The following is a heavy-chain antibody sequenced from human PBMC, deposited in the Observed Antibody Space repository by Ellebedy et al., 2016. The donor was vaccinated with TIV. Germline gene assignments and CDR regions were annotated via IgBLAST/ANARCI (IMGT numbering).Heavy chain of an antibody. J-gene: IGHJ6*02. CDR2: IYTSGST. CDR3: TRDFLIGATVYEFYGMDV. D-gene: IGHD3-3*01. CDR1: GGSGSISTYY. V-gene: IGHV4-4*07. Sequence: SETLSLTCTVSGGSGSISTYYWSWIRHPAGKGLEWIGHIYTSGSTNYNPSLKSRVTMSVDTSNNQFSLKLSSVTAADPAVYYCTRDFLIGATVYEFYGMDVWGQGTTVTVSS.